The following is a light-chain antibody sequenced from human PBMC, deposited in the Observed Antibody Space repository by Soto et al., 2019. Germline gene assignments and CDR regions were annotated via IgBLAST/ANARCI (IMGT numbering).Light chain of an antibody. J-gene: IGKJ4*01. CDR1: QRVSSY. Sequence: EIVLTQSPATLSLSPGERATLSCRASQRVSSYLAWYQQKPGQAPRLLIYDASNRATGIPARFSGSGSGTDLSLTISSLDPEDVADSYFQQRSNWPAPFGVGTKVEIK. V-gene: IGKV3-11*01. CDR3: QQRSNWPAP. CDR2: DAS.